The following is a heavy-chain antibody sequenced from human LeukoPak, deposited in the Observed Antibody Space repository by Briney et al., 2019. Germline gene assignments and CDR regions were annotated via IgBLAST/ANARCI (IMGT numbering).Heavy chain of an antibody. CDR3: AGAVTGYYLSHYYFPY. CDR2: IYYNGIT. V-gene: IGHV4-59*06. J-gene: IGHJ4*02. CDR1: GGSFSGYY. Sequence: SETLSLTCAVYGGSFSGYYWSWIRQPPGKGPEWIGYIYYNGITYYNPSLKSRVALSVDQPKKQFSLKLSSVTAADTAVYYCAGAVTGYYLSHYYFPYWGRGTLVTVSS. D-gene: IGHD3-9*01.